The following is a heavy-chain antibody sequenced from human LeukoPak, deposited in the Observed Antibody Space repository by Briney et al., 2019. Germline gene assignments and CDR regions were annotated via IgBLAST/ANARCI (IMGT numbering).Heavy chain of an antibody. J-gene: IGHJ6*03. Sequence: SETLSLTCTVSGGSISSGSYYWSWIRQPAGKGLEWIGRIYTSGSTNYNPSLKSRVSISVDTSKNQFSLKLSSVTAADTAVYYCARARPNTYYYDSSGYYNYYYMDVWGKGTTVTVSS. CDR2: IYTSGST. CDR1: GGSISSGSYY. CDR3: ARARPNTYYYDSSGYYNYYYMDV. D-gene: IGHD3-22*01. V-gene: IGHV4-61*02.